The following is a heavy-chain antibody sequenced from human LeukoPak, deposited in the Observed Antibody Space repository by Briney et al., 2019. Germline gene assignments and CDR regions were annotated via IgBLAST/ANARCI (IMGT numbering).Heavy chain of an antibody. D-gene: IGHD5-24*01. CDR1: GFTFSSYG. Sequence: GGSLRLSCAASGFTFSSYGTHWVRQAPGKGLEWVAVIWYDGSNKYYADSVKGRFTISRDNSKNTLYLQMNSLRAEDTAVYYCARRDGYNGVDYWGQGTLVTVSS. CDR2: IWYDGSNK. V-gene: IGHV3-33*01. CDR3: ARRDGYNGVDY. J-gene: IGHJ4*02.